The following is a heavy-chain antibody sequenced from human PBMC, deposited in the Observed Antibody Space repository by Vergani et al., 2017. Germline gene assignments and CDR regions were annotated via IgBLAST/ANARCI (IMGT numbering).Heavy chain of an antibody. CDR1: GGSISSSNYY. CDR3: ARQWGVRGATDY. V-gene: IGHV4-39*01. CDR2: IYYSGST. Sequence: QLQLQESGPGLVKPSETLSLTCTVSGGSISSSNYYWGWIRQPPGKGLEWIGSIYYSGSTYYNPSLKIRATISVDTSKNQFSLKLSSVTAADTAVYYCARQWGVRGATDYWGQGTTVTVSS. D-gene: IGHD3-10*01. J-gene: IGHJ4*02.